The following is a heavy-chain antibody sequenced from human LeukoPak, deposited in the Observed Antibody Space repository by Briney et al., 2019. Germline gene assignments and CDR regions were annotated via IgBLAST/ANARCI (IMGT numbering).Heavy chain of an antibody. D-gene: IGHD6-19*01. Sequence: PGGSLRLSCAASGFTFGSYAMSWVRQAPGKGLEWVSAISGSGGSTYYADSVKGRFTISRDNSKNTLYLQMNSLRAEDTAVYYCTRIALTFDRYSSGWSKIDYFDYWGQGTLVTVSS. V-gene: IGHV3-23*01. CDR1: GFTFGSYA. J-gene: IGHJ4*02. CDR3: TRIALTFDRYSSGWSKIDYFDY. CDR2: ISGSGGST.